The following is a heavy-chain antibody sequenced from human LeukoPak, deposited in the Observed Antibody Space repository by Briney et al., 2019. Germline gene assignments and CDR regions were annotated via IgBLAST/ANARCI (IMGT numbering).Heavy chain of an antibody. D-gene: IGHD1-7*01. Sequence: GGSLRLSCAASGFTVSSNYMSWVRQAPGKGLEWVSVIYSGGSTYYADSVKGRFTISRDNSKNTLYLQMNSLRAEDTAVYYCARPRGNWNYRFDYWGQGTPVTVSS. J-gene: IGHJ4*02. V-gene: IGHV3-66*02. CDR1: GFTVSSNY. CDR3: ARPRGNWNYRFDY. CDR2: IYSGGST.